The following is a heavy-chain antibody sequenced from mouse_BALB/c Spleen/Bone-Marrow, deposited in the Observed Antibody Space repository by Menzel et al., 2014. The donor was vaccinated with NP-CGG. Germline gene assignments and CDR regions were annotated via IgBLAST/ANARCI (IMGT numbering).Heavy chain of an antibody. Sequence: EVMLVESGGGLVQPGGSLRLSRATSGFTFSDFYMEWVRQPPGKRLEWIAASRNKANDYTTEYSASVKGRLIVSRDTSQSILYLQMNALRAGDTAIYYCARDPRWLLAMDNWGQGTSVTVSS. J-gene: IGHJ4*01. CDR3: ARDPRWLLAMDN. D-gene: IGHD2-3*01. V-gene: IGHV7-1*02. CDR2: SRNKANDYTT. CDR1: GFTFSDFY.